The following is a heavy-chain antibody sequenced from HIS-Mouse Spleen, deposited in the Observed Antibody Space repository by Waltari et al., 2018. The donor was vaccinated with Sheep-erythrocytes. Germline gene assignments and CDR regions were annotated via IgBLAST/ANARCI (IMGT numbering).Heavy chain of an antibody. V-gene: IGHV1-8*01. D-gene: IGHD6-19*01. CDR2: MNPNSGNT. Sequence: QVQLVQSGAEVKKPGASVTVSCKASGYPFTSYDINWFRQATGQGLEWMGWMNPNSGNTGYAQKFQGRVTMTRNTSISTAYMELSSLRSEDTAVYYCARVNLYSSGWYAYYYYGMDVWGQGTTVTVSS. CDR3: ARVNLYSSGWYAYYYYGMDV. J-gene: IGHJ6*02. CDR1: GYPFTSYD.